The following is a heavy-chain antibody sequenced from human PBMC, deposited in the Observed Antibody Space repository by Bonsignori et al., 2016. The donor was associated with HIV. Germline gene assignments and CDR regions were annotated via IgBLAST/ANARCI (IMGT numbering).Heavy chain of an antibody. CDR2: FDSEDGET. CDR3: ATPLVGWGGSFAFDI. D-gene: IGHD1-26*01. Sequence: WVRQAPGQGLEWMGGFDSEDGETIFAQKFQGRVTMTEDTSTDTAYMELSSLRSEDTAVYYCATPLVGWGGSFAFDIWGQGTMVTVSS. J-gene: IGHJ3*02. V-gene: IGHV1-24*01.